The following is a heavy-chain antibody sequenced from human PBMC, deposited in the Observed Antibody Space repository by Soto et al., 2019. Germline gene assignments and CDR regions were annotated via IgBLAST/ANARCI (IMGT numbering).Heavy chain of an antibody. CDR2: IYYSGST. CDR1: GGSISSYY. J-gene: IGHJ4*02. D-gene: IGHD2-15*01. Sequence: QVQLQESGPGLVKPSETLSLTCTVSGGSISSYYWSWIRQPPGKGLEWIGYIYYSGSTNYNPSLKSQVTISVDTSKNQSSLKPSSVTAADPAVYYCARRYGGTFDYWGQGPLVTVAS. CDR3: ARRYGGTFDY. V-gene: IGHV4-59*08.